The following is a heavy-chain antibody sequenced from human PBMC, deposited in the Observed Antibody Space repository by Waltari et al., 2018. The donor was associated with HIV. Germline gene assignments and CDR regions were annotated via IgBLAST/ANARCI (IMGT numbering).Heavy chain of an antibody. CDR1: RFSFSYSA. CDR3: VRETSGRDAFDI. V-gene: IGHV3-30*15. Sequence: LVESGGDLVQSGTSLRLSCEASRFSFSYSAMFWVRQAPGKGLEWVAVIANDGNDKKYVDAVKGRFNVSRDNVKNTLYLYMSRLRPEDTAVYYCVRETSGRDAFDIWGLGTQVIVSS. CDR2: IANDGNDK. D-gene: IGHD2-15*01. J-gene: IGHJ3*02.